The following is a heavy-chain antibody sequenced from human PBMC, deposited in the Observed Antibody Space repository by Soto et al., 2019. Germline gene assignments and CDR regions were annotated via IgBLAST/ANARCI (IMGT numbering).Heavy chain of an antibody. CDR3: ARGWNDFPH. J-gene: IGHJ1*01. CDR1: GGTFSRYV. Sequence: SVKVSCKASGGTFSRYVISWLRQAPGQGLECMGGILPESGRTNYAQEFQGRLSITADESTSTVYMELRSLRSDDTAIYYCARGWNDFPHWGHGTLVTVSS. CDR2: ILPESGRT. D-gene: IGHD1-1*01. V-gene: IGHV1-69*13.